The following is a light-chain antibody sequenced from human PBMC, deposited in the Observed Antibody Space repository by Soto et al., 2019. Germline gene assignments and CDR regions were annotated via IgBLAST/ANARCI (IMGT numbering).Light chain of an antibody. V-gene: IGLV6-57*04. CDR1: SGSIASNY. CDR3: QSYDRSSPVV. CDR2: DDK. Sequence: NFMLTQPHSVSESPGKTVTISCTRSSGSIASNYVQWYRQRPGSAPTKLIYDDKERPSGVPGRFSASIDISSNSASLTIDGLRTEDEADYYCQSYDRSSPVVFGGGTQLTVL. J-gene: IGLJ2*01.